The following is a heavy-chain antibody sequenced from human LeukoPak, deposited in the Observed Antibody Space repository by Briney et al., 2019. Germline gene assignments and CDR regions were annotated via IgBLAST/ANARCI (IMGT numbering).Heavy chain of an antibody. CDR1: GFTFSDYW. D-gene: IGHD2-2*01. V-gene: IGHV3-7*03. CDR2: IKPDGSEK. CDR3: EKPYCSSTSCYADFDY. J-gene: IGHJ4*02. Sequence: GGSLRLSCAASGFTFSDYWMTWVRQAPGKGLEWVANIKPDGSEKYYVDSVRGRFTISRDNAKNSLYLQMNSLRAEDTAVYYCEKPYCSSTSCYADFDYWGQGTLVTVSS.